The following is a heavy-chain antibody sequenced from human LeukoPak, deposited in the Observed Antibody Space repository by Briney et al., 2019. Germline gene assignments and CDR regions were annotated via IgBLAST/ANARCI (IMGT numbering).Heavy chain of an antibody. CDR1: GYTLTELS. V-gene: IGHV1-24*01. J-gene: IGHJ4*02. CDR3: ARENGGDDYSNFDY. Sequence: GASVKVSCKVSGYTLTELSMHWVRQAPGKGLEWMGGFDPEDGETIYAQKFQGRVTITADKSTSTAYMELSSLRSEDTAVYYCARENGGDDYSNFDYWGQGTLVTVSS. CDR2: FDPEDGET. D-gene: IGHD4-11*01.